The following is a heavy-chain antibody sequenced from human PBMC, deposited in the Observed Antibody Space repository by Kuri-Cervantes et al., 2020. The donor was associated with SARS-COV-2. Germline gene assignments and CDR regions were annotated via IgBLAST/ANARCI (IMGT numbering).Heavy chain of an antibody. V-gene: IGHV3-23*01. D-gene: IGHD6-13*01. Sequence: GGSLRLSCAASGFTFSSYAMSWVRQAPGKGLEWVSAISGSGGSTYYADSVKGRFTISRDNSKNTLYLQMNSLRAEDTAVYYCAKTLAAGTLLRGYFDYWGQGTLVTVSS. CDR1: GFTFSSYA. J-gene: IGHJ4*02. CDR2: ISGSGGST. CDR3: AKTLAAGTLLRGYFDY.